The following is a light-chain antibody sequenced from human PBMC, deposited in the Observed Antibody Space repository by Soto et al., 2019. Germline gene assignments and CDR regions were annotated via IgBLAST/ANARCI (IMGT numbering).Light chain of an antibody. V-gene: IGLV1-47*01. CDR1: SSNIGNNY. Sequence: QSVLTQPPSTSGTPGQRVTISCSGSSSNIGNNYVSWYQQLPGTAPKLLIYRNNQRPAGVPDRFSGSKSGTSASLAITGLQAEDEADFYCQSYDSRSVVFGGGTKLTVL. CDR2: RNN. CDR3: QSYDSRSVV. J-gene: IGLJ2*01.